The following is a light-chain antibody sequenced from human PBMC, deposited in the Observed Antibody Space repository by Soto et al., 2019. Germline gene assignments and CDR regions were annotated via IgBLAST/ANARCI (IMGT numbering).Light chain of an antibody. CDR3: QQYNNWPPYT. CDR2: DAS. J-gene: IGKJ2*01. CDR1: RSVSSN. V-gene: IGKV3-15*01. Sequence: EIVMTQSPATLSLSPGERATLSCRASRSVSSNFDWYQQKPGQAPTLLMYDASTRATGIPARFSGSRSGTEFALTISSLQSEDFAVYYCQQYNNWPPYTFGQGTKLEIK.